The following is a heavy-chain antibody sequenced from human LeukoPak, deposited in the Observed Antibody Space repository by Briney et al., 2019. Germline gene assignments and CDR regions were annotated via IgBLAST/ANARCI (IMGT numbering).Heavy chain of an antibody. D-gene: IGHD3-10*01. V-gene: IGHV3-21*01. J-gene: IGHJ3*01. CDR1: GFTFSSYS. CDR2: ISSSSTYI. CDR3: ARVGSRDTFDV. Sequence: GGSLRLSCAASGFTFSSYSMNWVRQAPGKGLEWVSSISSSSTYIYYADSVKGRFTISRDNAKNSLYLQMNSLRAEDTAVYHCARVGSRDTFDVWGQGTMVTVSS.